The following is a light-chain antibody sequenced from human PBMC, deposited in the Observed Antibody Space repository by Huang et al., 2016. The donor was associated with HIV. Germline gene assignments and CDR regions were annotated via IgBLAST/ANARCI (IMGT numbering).Light chain of an antibody. Sequence: DIQMTQSPSTLSASVGDRVTITCRASRSISTWLAWYQQKPGKAPKLLIYKASSLESGVPSRFSGSGSGTDFTLTISSLQPDDIATYYCQQYSSYSWTFGQGTKVEIK. CDR3: QQYSSYSWT. CDR2: KAS. CDR1: RSISTW. J-gene: IGKJ1*01. V-gene: IGKV1-5*03.